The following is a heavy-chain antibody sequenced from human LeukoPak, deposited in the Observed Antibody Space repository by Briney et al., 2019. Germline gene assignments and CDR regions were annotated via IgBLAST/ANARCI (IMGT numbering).Heavy chain of an antibody. D-gene: IGHD2-15*01. J-gene: IGHJ6*02. CDR3: ARDYYYCSGGSCYYYYYGMDV. V-gene: IGHV3-21*01. CDR1: GFAFSSYS. CDR2: ISSSSSYI. Sequence: GGSLRLSCAASGFAFSSYSMNWVRQAPGKGLEWVSSISSSSSYIYYADSVKGRFTISRDNAKNSLYLQMNSLRAEDTAVYYCARDYYYCSGGSCYYYYYGMDVWGQGTTVTVSS.